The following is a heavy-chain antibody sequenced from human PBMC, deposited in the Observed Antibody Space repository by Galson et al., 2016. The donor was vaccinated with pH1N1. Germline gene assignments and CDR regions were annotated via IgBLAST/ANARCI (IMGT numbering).Heavy chain of an antibody. CDR3: ARGFSGYDRLEYYQNGMDV. CDR2: IIPIFGTA. CDR1: GGTFSSYG. D-gene: IGHD5-12*01. Sequence: SVKVSCKASGGTFSSYGISWVRQAPGQGLEWMGGIIPIFGTANYAQTLQGRVTITADENTNTAYMEMSSLRAEDTAVYYCARGFSGYDRLEYYQNGMDVWGQGTTVTVSS. J-gene: IGHJ6*02. V-gene: IGHV1-69*13.